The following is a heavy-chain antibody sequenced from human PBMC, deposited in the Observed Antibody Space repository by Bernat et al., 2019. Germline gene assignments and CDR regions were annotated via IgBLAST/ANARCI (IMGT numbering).Heavy chain of an antibody. Sequence: QVQLVESGGGVVQPGRSLRLSCAASGFTLSSHGMHWVRQAPGKGLEWVAVISYDGSTKYYGDSVKGRFTISRDNSKNTLYLQMNSLRAEDTAVYYCTKEGGAAGSSSQAYFDYWGQGTLVTVSS. CDR2: ISYDGSTK. CDR3: TKEGGAAGSSSQAYFDY. CDR1: GFTLSSHG. J-gene: IGHJ4*02. D-gene: IGHD6-13*01. V-gene: IGHV3-30*18.